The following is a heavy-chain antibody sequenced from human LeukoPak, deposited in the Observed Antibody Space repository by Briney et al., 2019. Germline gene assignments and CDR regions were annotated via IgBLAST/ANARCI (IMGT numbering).Heavy chain of an antibody. Sequence: ASVKVSCKVSEYTLTELSIHWVRQAPGKGLEWMGGFEPEDGKTIYAQKFQGRVTMTEDTSTDTTYMELSSLRSEDTAVYYCAAAGRSYDTSAYPGWGQGTLVTVSS. CDR2: FEPEDGKT. D-gene: IGHD3-22*01. CDR3: AAAGRSYDTSAYPG. J-gene: IGHJ4*02. V-gene: IGHV1-24*01. CDR1: EYTLTELS.